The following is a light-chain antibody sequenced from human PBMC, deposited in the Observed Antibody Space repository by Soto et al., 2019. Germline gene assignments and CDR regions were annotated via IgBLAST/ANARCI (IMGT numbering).Light chain of an antibody. V-gene: IGKV3-15*01. CDR1: DNVHRN. Sequence: EMVMTQSPATLSVSPGERVTLSCRASDNVHRNLAWYQQKPGQGPSLLIYYASIRATGVPDRFTGSGSGTEFTLTISSLQSEDFGVYHCQHYSNWPPTFGPWTKVEIK. CDR2: YAS. J-gene: IGKJ3*01. CDR3: QHYSNWPPT.